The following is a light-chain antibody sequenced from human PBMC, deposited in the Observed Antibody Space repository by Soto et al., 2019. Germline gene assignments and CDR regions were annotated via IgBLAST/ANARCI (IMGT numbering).Light chain of an antibody. J-gene: IGLJ1*01. Sequence: QPLLTPPASLSGSPWQPITIPLPRTGCDVFDHDSVSWYQQHPGKAPKLLIYDVTNRPSGVSNRFSGSQSGNTASLNIAGLQAEDEADYYCCSYSNCITPAYVFGTGTKVTVL. CDR3: CSYSNCITPAYV. CDR2: DVT. CDR1: GCDVFDHDS. V-gene: IGLV2-14*01.